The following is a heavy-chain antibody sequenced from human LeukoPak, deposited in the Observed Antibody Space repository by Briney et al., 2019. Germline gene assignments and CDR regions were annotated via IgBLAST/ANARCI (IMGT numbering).Heavy chain of an antibody. J-gene: IGHJ6*03. Sequence: PGGSLRLSCAASGFTFSSYSMNWVRQAPGKGLEWVSYISSSSSTIYYADSVKGRFTISRDNAKNSLYLQMNSLRAEDTALYYCARVGSNIVLMVYAEGEYYMDVWGKGTTVTVSS. D-gene: IGHD2-8*01. CDR1: GFTFSSYS. CDR2: ISSSSSTI. V-gene: IGHV3-48*04. CDR3: ARVGSNIVLMVYAEGEYYMDV.